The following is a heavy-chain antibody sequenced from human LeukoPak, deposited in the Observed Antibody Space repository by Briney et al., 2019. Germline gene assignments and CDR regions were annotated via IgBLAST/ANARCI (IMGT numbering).Heavy chain of an antibody. CDR2: IYPGDSDT. V-gene: IGHV5-51*01. CDR1: GYSFTGDW. CDR3: ARQRPYYSGAGSYRAFDI. J-gene: IGHJ3*02. D-gene: IGHD3-10*01. Sequence: GESLKISCKGSGYSFTGDWIGWVRQMPGKGLEWMGVIYPGDSDTRYSPSCQGQVTISVDRSISTAYLQWGSLKASDTAMYYCARQRPYYSGAGSYRAFDIWGQGTMVTVSS.